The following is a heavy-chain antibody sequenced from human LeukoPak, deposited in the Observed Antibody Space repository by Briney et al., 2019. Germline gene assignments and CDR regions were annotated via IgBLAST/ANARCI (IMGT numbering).Heavy chain of an antibody. CDR3: AGRPTGYSSGYIH. J-gene: IGHJ4*02. CDR2: ISGSAHKI. Sequence: GGSLRLSCVASGITFSNYAVSWVRQAPGKGLDWVSVISGSAHKIRYADSVKGRFTISRDNSENIVYLQMNNLRVEDTAVYYCAGRPTGYSSGYIHWGQGTLVTVSS. CDR1: GITFSNYA. D-gene: IGHD5-18*01. V-gene: IGHV3-23*01.